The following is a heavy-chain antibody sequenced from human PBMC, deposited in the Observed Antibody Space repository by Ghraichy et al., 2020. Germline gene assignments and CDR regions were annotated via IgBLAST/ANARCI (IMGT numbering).Heavy chain of an antibody. J-gene: IGHJ6*02. CDR2: ISSNGDDT. D-gene: IGHD6-19*01. V-gene: IGHV3-23*01. CDR3: AKPISSGWACGMDV. CDR1: GLTFSTYA. Sequence: GGSLRLSCTASGLTFSTYAMRWVRQAPGQGLEWVSSISSNGDDTNYAGSVRGRFTVSRDNSRNTLYLQMNSLRAEDTAIYYCAKPISSGWACGMDVWGHGTTVTVSS.